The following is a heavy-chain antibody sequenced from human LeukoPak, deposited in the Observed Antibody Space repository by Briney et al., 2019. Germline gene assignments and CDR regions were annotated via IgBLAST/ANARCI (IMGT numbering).Heavy chain of an antibody. Sequence: PGGSLRLSCATSGFTFSRSWMDWVRQAPGKGLEWVANIKEDGSETHYVDFAKGRFTISRDNAKNSLFLQVDNLRVKDTAIYYCSRSLNFWGQGTLVTVSP. CDR2: IKEDGSET. J-gene: IGHJ4*02. V-gene: IGHV3-7*01. CDR1: GFTFSRSW. CDR3: SRSLNF.